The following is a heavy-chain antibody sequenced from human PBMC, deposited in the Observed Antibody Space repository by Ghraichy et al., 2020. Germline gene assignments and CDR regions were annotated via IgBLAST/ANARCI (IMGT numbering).Heavy chain of an antibody. CDR1: GYSISSGYY. CDR3: ARDSPPITMIVRFRYGMDV. V-gene: IGHV4-38-2*02. CDR2: IYHSGST. D-gene: IGHD3-22*01. J-gene: IGHJ6*02. Sequence: SETLSLTCTVSGYSISSGYYWGWIRQPPGKGLEWIGSIYHSGSTYYNPSLKSRVTISVDTSKNQFSLKLSSVTAADTAVYYCARDSPPITMIVRFRYGMDVWGQGTTVTVSS.